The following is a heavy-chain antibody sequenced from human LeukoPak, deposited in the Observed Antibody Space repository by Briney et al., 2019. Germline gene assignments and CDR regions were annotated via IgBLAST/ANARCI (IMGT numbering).Heavy chain of an antibody. J-gene: IGHJ4*02. D-gene: IGHD3-22*01. CDR1: GFSFSGDY. Sequence: GGSLRLSCAASGFSFSGDYIHWVRQAPGKGLEWVAVISHDGSNKYYADSVKGRLTISRDNSKNTLYLQMNSLTAEDTAVYHCARGEGYYDSGGHYYYFDYWGQGTLVTVSS. V-gene: IGHV3-30-3*01. CDR3: ARGEGYYDSGGHYYYFDY. CDR2: ISHDGSNK.